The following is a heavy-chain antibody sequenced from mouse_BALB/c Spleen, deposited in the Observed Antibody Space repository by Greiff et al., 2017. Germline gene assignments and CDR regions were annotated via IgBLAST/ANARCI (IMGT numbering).Heavy chain of an antibody. CDR3: TRMDYYRYDDGWDAMDY. CDR1: GYTFTSYY. CDR2: INPSNGGT. V-gene: IGHV1S81*02. D-gene: IGHD2-14*01. J-gene: IGHJ4*01. Sequence: QVQLQQPGAELVKPGASVKLSCKASGYTFTSYYMYWVKQRPGQGLEWIGGINPSNGGTNFNEKFKSKATLTVDKSSSTAYMQLSSLTSEDSAVYYCTRMDYYRYDDGWDAMDYWGQGTSVTVAS.